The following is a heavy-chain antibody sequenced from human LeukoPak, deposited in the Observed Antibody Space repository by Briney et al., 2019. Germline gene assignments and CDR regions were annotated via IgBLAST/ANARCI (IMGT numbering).Heavy chain of an antibody. Sequence: ASVKVSCKASGYTFTTYDINCVRQAPGQGLEWMGWMNPNSVNTGYVRKFQGRVTLSRDTSISTAYMALSRLKSEHTAVYYCARGASRSFDYWGQGTLVNVSS. CDR1: GYTFTTYD. CDR3: ARGASRSFDY. J-gene: IGHJ4*02. CDR2: MNPNSVNT. V-gene: IGHV1-8*01.